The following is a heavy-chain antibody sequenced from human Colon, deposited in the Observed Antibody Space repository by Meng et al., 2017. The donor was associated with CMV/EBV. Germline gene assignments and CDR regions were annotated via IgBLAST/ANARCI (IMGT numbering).Heavy chain of an antibody. V-gene: IGHV3-15*07. D-gene: IGHD3-22*01. Sequence: FTFSTGWMSWVRRAPGKGLEWVGRIKSKTDGGTTDYAAPVKGRFTISRDDSKNTLYLQMNSLKTEDTAVYYCTTGFEGVVVITYDYWGQGTLVTVST. CDR2: IKSKTDGGTT. J-gene: IGHJ4*02. CDR1: FTFSTGW. CDR3: TTGFEGVVVITYDY.